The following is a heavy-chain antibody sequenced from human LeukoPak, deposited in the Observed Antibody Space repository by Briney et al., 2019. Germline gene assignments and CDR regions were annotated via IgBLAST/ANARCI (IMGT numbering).Heavy chain of an antibody. J-gene: IGHJ6*02. CDR3: ARGHSTSSSYFCNGMDV. V-gene: IGHV4-31*03. CDR2: IYYSGST. CDR1: GGSVSSAGYY. D-gene: IGHD6-6*01. Sequence: SETLSLTCTVSGGSVSSAGYYWSWIRQHPGKGLEWIGYIYYSGSTYYNPSLRSRVNISVDTSKNQFSLKLSSVTAADTAVYYCARGHSTSSSYFCNGMDVWGQGTTVTVSS.